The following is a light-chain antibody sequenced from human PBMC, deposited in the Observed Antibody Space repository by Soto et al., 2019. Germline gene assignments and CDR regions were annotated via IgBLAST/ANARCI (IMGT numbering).Light chain of an antibody. CDR3: QQYNNYWT. CDR2: KAS. J-gene: IGKJ1*01. Sequence: DIQMTQSPSTLSASVGDRVTISCRASQSISSWLAWYQQKPGKAPKLLIYKASSLESGVPSRFSGSGSGTEFTLTISRLQPDDFAIYYCQQYNNYWTFGQGTKVEIK. CDR1: QSISSW. V-gene: IGKV1-5*03.